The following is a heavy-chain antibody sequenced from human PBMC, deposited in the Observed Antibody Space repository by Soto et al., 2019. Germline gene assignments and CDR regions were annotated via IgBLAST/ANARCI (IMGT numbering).Heavy chain of an antibody. CDR2: IYSGGST. CDR3: ARVERYFDWLPDSYFDY. CDR1: GFTVSSNY. Sequence: LRLSCAASGFTVSSNYMSWVRQAPGKGLEWVSVIYSGGSTYYADSVKGRFTISRDNSKNTLYLQMNSLRAEDTAVYYCARVERYFDWLPDSYFDYWGQGTLVTVSS. D-gene: IGHD3-9*01. J-gene: IGHJ4*02. V-gene: IGHV3-66*01.